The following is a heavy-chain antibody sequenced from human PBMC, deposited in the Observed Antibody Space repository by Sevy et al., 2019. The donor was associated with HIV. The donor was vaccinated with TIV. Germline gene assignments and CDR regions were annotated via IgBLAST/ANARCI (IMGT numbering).Heavy chain of an antibody. CDR1: GFTFSNYS. J-gene: IGHJ2*01. CDR2: ISCVGSKK. CDR3: ARDPFFMTLDWYFDI. D-gene: IGHD3-3*01. Sequence: GGSLRLSCAASGFTFSNYSIHWVRQAPGKGLEWRAGISCVGSKKYYGDSVKGPFTSSRDNSKNALFLQRNSLTVEDTAVYYCARDPFFMTLDWYFDIWGRGTLVTVSS. V-gene: IGHV3-30*04.